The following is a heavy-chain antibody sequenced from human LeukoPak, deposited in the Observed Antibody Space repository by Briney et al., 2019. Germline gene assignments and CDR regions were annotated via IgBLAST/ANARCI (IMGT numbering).Heavy chain of an antibody. D-gene: IGHD3-10*01. CDR2: INAGNGNT. CDR1: GYTFTSYA. CDR3: ATDSPHLRGGFWFDP. J-gene: IGHJ5*02. Sequence: ASVKVSCKASGYTFTSYAMHWVRQAPGQRLEWMGWINAGNGNTKYSQKFQGRVTMTEDTSTDTAYMELSSLRSEDTAVYYCATDSPHLRGGFWFDPWGQGTLVTVSS. V-gene: IGHV1-3*01.